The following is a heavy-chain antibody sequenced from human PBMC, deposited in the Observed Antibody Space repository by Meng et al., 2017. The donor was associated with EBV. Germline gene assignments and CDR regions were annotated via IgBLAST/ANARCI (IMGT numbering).Heavy chain of an antibody. V-gene: IGHV1-69*01. J-gene: IGHJ4*02. D-gene: IGHD3-10*01. CDR3: ASESGKGYTPDY. CDR2: FLPRLGAP. CDR1: GGPFRYYA. Sequence: QGQLVQSAAEVKKPGSSVKVYCKTSGGPFRYYAISWVRQAPGQGLEWLGGFLPRLGAPNYAQKFHGRVKITADESTSTHYMDLSSLRSEDTAIYYCASESGKGYTPDYWGQGTLVTVSS.